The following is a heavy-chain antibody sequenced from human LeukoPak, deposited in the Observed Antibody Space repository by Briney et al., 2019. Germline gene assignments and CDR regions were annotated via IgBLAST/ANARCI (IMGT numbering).Heavy chain of an antibody. D-gene: IGHD3-22*01. J-gene: IGHJ2*01. CDR1: GGSISSTYW. Sequence: SGTLSLTCDVSGGSISSTYWWTWVRQSPGKGLEWIGEIYHSGITNYNPSLKSRVTMSVDKPKNHFSLKLSSVTAADTAVYYCARDRRYYDSSGYGPLRYFDLWGRGTLVTVSS. CDR3: ARDRRYYDSSGYGPLRYFDL. V-gene: IGHV4-4*02. CDR2: IYHSGIT.